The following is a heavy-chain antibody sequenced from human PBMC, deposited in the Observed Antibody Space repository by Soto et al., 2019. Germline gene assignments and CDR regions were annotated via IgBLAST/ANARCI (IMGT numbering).Heavy chain of an antibody. CDR1: GYTFTSYA. D-gene: IGHD3-3*01. J-gene: IGHJ6*02. CDR3: ARDRIISITHYYYGMDV. Sequence: QVPLVQSGAEVKKPGASVKVSCKASGYTFTSYAMHWVRQAPGQRLEWMGWINAGNGNTKYSQKFQGRVTITRDTSASTAYRELSSLRSEDTAVYYCARDRIISITHYYYGMDVWGQGTTVTVSS. V-gene: IGHV1-3*01. CDR2: INAGNGNT.